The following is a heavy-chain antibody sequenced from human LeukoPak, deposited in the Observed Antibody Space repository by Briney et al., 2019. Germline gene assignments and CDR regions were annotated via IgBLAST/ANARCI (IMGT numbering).Heavy chain of an antibody. CDR1: GYTFSAYY. Sequence: ASVKVSCKASGYTFSAYYIHWVRQAPGQGREWMGWINPHRGGRKYAEKFQGRVTMTSDTSISTAYMELSRLRSDDTAVYYCARVVGALKRFDPWGQGTLVTVSS. CDR3: ARVVGALKRFDP. V-gene: IGHV1-2*02. J-gene: IGHJ5*02. CDR2: INPHRGGR. D-gene: IGHD3-3*01.